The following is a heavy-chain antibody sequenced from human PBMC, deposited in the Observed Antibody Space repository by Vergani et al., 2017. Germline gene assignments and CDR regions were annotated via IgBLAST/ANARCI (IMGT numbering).Heavy chain of an antibody. CDR1: GYTFTSYG. CDR3: ARTNYYDSSGYYSLSQYYYYGMDV. CDR2: ISAYNGNT. Sequence: QVQLVQSGAEVKKPGASVKVSCKASGYTFTSYGIRWVRQAPGPGLEWMGWISAYNGNTNYAQKLQGRVTMTTDKSTSTAYMELRSVRSDDTAVYYCARTNYYDSSGYYSLSQYYYYGMDVWGQGTTVTVAS. D-gene: IGHD3-22*01. J-gene: IGHJ6*02. V-gene: IGHV1-18*01.